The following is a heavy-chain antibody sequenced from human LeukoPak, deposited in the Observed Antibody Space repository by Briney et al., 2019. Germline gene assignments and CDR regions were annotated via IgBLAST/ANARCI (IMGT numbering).Heavy chain of an antibody. V-gene: IGHV3-30*18. CDR2: ISYDGSNK. CDR3: AKGDSSGWSYYYGMDV. J-gene: IGHJ6*04. CDR1: GFTFSSYG. D-gene: IGHD6-19*01. Sequence: PGGSLRLSCAASGFTFSSYGMHWVRQAPGKGLEWVAVISYDGSNKYYADSVKGRFTIPRDNSKNTLYLQMNSLRAEDTAVYYCAKGDSSGWSYYYGMDVWGKGTTVTVSS.